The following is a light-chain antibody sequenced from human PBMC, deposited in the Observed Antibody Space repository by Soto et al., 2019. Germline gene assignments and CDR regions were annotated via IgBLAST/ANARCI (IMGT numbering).Light chain of an antibody. Sequence: EIVLTQSPGTLSLSPGEGATLSCRASQSVSNNFLAWYQQKPGQAPRLLIYGASSRATGIPDRFSGSGSGTDFTLTISRLEPEDFAVFYCQQYANLPLTFGGGTKVEIK. V-gene: IGKV3-20*01. CDR1: QSVSNNF. CDR3: QQYANLPLT. J-gene: IGKJ4*01. CDR2: GAS.